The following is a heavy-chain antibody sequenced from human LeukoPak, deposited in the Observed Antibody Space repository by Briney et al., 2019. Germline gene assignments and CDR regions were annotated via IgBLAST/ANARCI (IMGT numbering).Heavy chain of an antibody. D-gene: IGHD3-22*01. CDR1: GGTFSSYA. CDR2: IIPIFGTA. Sequence: SVKVSCKASGGTFSSYAISWVRQAPGQGLEWMGGIIPIFGTANYAQKFQGRVTITTDESTSTAYMELSSLRSEDTAVYYCARGSGSGYPTWPGHDALDIWGQGTMVTVSS. J-gene: IGHJ3*02. V-gene: IGHV1-69*05. CDR3: ARGSGSGYPTWPGHDALDI.